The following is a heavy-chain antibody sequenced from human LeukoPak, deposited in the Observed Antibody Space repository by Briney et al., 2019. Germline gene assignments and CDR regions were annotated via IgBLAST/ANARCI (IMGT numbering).Heavy chain of an antibody. CDR2: IRYDGRNE. D-gene: IGHD4-23*01. Sequence: GGSLRLSCATSGFTFSSHGMHWVRQAPGKGLEWVAFIRYDGRNEHYADSVKGRFAISRDNSRNTLYLQMNSLRAEDTAVYYCAKKLGDGGNFYYYYYMDVWGEGTTVAISS. CDR3: AKKLGDGGNFYYYYYMDV. CDR1: GFTFSSHG. J-gene: IGHJ6*03. V-gene: IGHV3-30*02.